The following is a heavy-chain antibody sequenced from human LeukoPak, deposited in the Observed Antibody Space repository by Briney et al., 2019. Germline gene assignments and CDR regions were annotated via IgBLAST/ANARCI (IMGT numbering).Heavy chain of an antibody. J-gene: IGHJ4*02. CDR2: IYSSGST. Sequence: SSETLSLTCTVSGGSISGYYWSWIRQPPGKGLEYIGYIYSSGSTNYNPSLKSRVAISVDTSKNHFSLKLSSVTAADTAVYYCARGGSSSWRIGYYFDYWGQGTLVTVSS. D-gene: IGHD6-13*01. CDR3: ARGGSSSWRIGYYFDY. V-gene: IGHV4-59*01. CDR1: GGSISGYY.